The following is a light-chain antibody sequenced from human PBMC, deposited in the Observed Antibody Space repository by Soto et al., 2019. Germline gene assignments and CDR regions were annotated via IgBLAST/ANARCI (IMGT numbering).Light chain of an antibody. CDR2: STN. CDR3: GAWDDSLNGML. V-gene: IGLV1-40*01. J-gene: IGLJ2*01. Sequence: QSVLTQPPSVSGAPGQRVTISCTGSTSNIGAGYDVHWYQQLPGIAPKLLIYSTNQRPSGVPDRFSGSKSGTSASLTISGLQSEDEADYYCGAWDDSLNGMLFGGGTKLTVL. CDR1: TSNIGAGYD.